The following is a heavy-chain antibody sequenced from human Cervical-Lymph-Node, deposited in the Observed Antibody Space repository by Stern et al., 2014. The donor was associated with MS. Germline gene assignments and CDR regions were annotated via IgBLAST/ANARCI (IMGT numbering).Heavy chain of an antibody. V-gene: IGHV3-30-3*01. Sequence: VQLEESGGGVVQPGRSLRLSCAASGFTFSAYAMHWVRQAPGKGLELVSVISYDGANKYYADSVKGRFTISRDNSKNTLYLRMNSLRAEDTAVYYCARQMTHGPCDLWGRGTLVTVSS. CDR1: GFTFSAYA. D-gene: IGHD2-21*02. J-gene: IGHJ2*01. CDR3: ARQMTHGPCDL. CDR2: ISYDGANK.